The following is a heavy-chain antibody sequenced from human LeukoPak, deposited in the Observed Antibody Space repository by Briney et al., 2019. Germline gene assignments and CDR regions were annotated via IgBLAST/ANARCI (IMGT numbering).Heavy chain of an antibody. CDR3: AKELYFGSGSYPDY. Sequence: GGSLRLSCAASGFTFNSYGMHRVRQAPGKGLEWVAVISHDGSDSHYADSVKGRFTISRDNSKNTVYLQMSSLRPEDTAVYFCAKELYFGSGSYPDYWGQGTLVRVSS. CDR2: ISHDGSDS. D-gene: IGHD3-10*01. V-gene: IGHV3-30*18. CDR1: GFTFNSYG. J-gene: IGHJ4*02.